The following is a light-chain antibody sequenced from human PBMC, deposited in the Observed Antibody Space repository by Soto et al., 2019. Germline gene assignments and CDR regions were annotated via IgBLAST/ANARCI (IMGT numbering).Light chain of an antibody. J-gene: IGKJ2*01. Sequence: DIQMTQSPSSLSASVGDRVTITCQASQDISNYLNWYQQKPGKAPTLLIYDASDLETGVPSRCSGGGSGTDFTVTISSLQPEDIATYYCQQYDNLPYTFGQGNKLEIK. CDR2: DAS. CDR3: QQYDNLPYT. V-gene: IGKV1-33*01. CDR1: QDISNY.